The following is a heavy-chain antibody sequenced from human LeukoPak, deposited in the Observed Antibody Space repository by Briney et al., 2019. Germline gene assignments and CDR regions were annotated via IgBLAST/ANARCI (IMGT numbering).Heavy chain of an antibody. CDR1: GGSISSYY. J-gene: IGHJ5*02. CDR3: AGMIRGVPLDWFDP. V-gene: IGHV4-59*08. CDR2: IYYSGST. D-gene: IGHD3-10*01. Sequence: PSETLSLTCTVSGGSISSYYWSWIRQPPGKGLEWIGYIYYSGSTSYNPSLKSRVTISVDTSRNQFSLKLSSVTAADTAVYYCAGMIRGVPLDWFDPWGQETLVTVSS.